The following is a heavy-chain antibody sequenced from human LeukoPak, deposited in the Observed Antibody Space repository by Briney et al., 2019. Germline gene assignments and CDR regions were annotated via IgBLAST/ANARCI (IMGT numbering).Heavy chain of an antibody. D-gene: IGHD3-22*01. Sequence: GGSLRLSCEASGFTFSSYGMHWVRQAPGKGLEWVAFIRYDGSNKYYADSVKGRFTISRDNSKNTLYLQMNSLRAEDTAVYYCAKDRDSSESGYFDYWGQGTLVTVSS. CDR3: AKDRDSSESGYFDY. V-gene: IGHV3-30*02. J-gene: IGHJ4*02. CDR2: IRYDGSNK. CDR1: GFTFSSYG.